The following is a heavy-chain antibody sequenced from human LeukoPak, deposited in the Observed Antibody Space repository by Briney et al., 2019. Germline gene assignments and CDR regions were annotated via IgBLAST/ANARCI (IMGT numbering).Heavy chain of an antibody. J-gene: IGHJ4*02. Sequence: PGRSLRLSCAASGLTFSSYGMHWVRQAPGKGLEWVAVISYDGSNKYYADSVKGRFTISRDNSKNMLYLQMNSLRAEDTAVYYCAKDRLSYCSGGSCYGGYWGQGTLVTVSS. CDR3: AKDRLSYCSGGSCYGGY. CDR2: ISYDGSNK. CDR1: GLTFSSYG. D-gene: IGHD2-15*01. V-gene: IGHV3-30*18.